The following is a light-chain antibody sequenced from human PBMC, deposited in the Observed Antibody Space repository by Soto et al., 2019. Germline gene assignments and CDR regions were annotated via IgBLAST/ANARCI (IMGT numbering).Light chain of an antibody. CDR2: DAY. V-gene: IGKV3-20*01. CDR3: QQYGSSLT. Sequence: EIVLTQSPATLSLSPGERATLSCRASQSVSSYLAWYQQKPGQAPRILIYDAYNRATGIPDRFSGSGSGTDFTLTISRLEPEDFAVYYCQQYGSSLTFGGGTKVDI. CDR1: QSVSSY. J-gene: IGKJ4*01.